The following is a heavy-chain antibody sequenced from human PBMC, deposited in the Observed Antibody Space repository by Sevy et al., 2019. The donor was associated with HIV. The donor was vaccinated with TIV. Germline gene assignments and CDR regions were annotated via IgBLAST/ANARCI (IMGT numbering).Heavy chain of an antibody. Sequence: ASVKVSCKASGYTFTSYGISWVRQAPGQGLEWMGWISAYNGNTNYAQKLQGRVTMPTDTSTSTAYMELRSLRSDDTAVYYCARDEVRGSSWYSYYYYYGMDVWGQGTTVTVSS. CDR1: GYTFTSYG. CDR3: ARDEVRGSSWYSYYYYYGMDV. V-gene: IGHV1-18*01. D-gene: IGHD6-13*01. CDR2: ISAYNGNT. J-gene: IGHJ6*02.